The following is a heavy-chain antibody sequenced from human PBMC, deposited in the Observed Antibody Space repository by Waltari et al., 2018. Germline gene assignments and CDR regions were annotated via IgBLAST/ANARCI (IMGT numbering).Heavy chain of an antibody. J-gene: IGHJ6*02. V-gene: IGHV1-2*02. CDR2: INPNSGGT. CDR1: GYTFTGYY. Sequence: QVQLVQSGAEVKKPGASVKVSCKASGYTFTGYYMHWVRQAPGQGLEWMGWINPNSGGTNYAQKFQGRVTMTRDTSISTAYMELSSLRSEDTAVYYCATAPGPYYYYGMDVWGQGTTVTVSS. CDR3: ATAPGPYYYYGMDV.